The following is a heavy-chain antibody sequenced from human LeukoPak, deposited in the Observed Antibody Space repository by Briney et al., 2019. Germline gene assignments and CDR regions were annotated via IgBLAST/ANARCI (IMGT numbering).Heavy chain of an antibody. Sequence: TSETLSLTCAVSGGSISSSNWWSWVRQPPGKGLEWIGEIYHSGSTDYNPSLKSRVTISVDESKNQFSLKLSSVTAADTAVYYCASRGWQQLTTFSFDYWGQGTLVTVSS. CDR2: IYHSGST. CDR3: ASRGWQQLTTFSFDY. D-gene: IGHD6-13*01. CDR1: GGSISSSNW. V-gene: IGHV4-4*02. J-gene: IGHJ4*02.